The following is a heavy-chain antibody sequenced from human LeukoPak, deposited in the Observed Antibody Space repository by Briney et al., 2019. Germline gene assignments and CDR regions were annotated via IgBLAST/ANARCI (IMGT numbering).Heavy chain of an antibody. CDR1: GFTFSSYG. CDR3: AKGRIDY. Sequence: GRSLRLSCAASGFTFSSYGMHWVRQAPGKGLEWVAVISYDGSNKYYADSVKGRFTISRDNSKNTLYLQMNSLRAEDTAAYYCAKGRIDYWGQGTLVTVSS. CDR2: ISYDGSNK. J-gene: IGHJ4*02. V-gene: IGHV3-30*18.